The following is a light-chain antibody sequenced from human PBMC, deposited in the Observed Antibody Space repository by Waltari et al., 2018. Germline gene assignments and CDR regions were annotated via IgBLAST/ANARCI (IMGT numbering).Light chain of an antibody. CDR3: QALGTGAWV. Sequence: SYELTQPPSLSVAPGQTASITCSGDIFGNHYASWYQQKPGQSPLLVIYQDTKRPSEIPERFSGSKSANAATLTITGTQAMDEADYYCQALGTGAWVFGGGTKLTVL. CDR1: IFGNHY. J-gene: IGLJ3*02. CDR2: QDT. V-gene: IGLV3-1*01.